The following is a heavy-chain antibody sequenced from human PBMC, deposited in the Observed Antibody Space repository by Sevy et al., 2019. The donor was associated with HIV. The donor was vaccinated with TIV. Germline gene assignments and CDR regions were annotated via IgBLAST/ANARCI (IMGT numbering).Heavy chain of an antibody. CDR2: IYYSGST. V-gene: IGHV4-61*01. CDR3: ARGRRVRGQLRPKDY. D-gene: IGHD2-21*01. Sequence: SETLSLTCTVSGGSVSSGSYYWSWIRQPPGKGLEWIGYIYYSGSTNYNPSLKSRVTISVDTSKNQFSLKLSSVTAADTAVYYCARGRRVRGQLRPKDYWGQGTLVTVSS. CDR1: GGSVSSGSYY. J-gene: IGHJ4*02.